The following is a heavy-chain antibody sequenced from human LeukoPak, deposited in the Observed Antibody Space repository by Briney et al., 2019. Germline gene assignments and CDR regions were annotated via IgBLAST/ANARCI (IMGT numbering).Heavy chain of an antibody. Sequence: GGSLRLSCAASGFTFSTYSMHWVRQAPGKGLEWVAVIPYDGNNKYYADSVKGRFTISGDNSKNTLYLQINSLRTEDTAMYYCARDQVGDWGQGTLVIVSS. CDR3: ARDQVGD. J-gene: IGHJ4*02. CDR1: GFTFSTYS. V-gene: IGHV3-30*03. D-gene: IGHD3-10*01. CDR2: IPYDGNNK.